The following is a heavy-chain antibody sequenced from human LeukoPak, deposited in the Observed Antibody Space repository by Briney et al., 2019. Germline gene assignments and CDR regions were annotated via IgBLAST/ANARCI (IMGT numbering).Heavy chain of an antibody. CDR3: ARGYSSSWFFDY. CDR2: ISSSSSYI. D-gene: IGHD6-13*01. CDR1: GFTFSSYS. Sequence: KTGGSLRLSCAASGFTFSSYSMNWVRQAPGKGLEWVSSISSSSSYIYYADSVKGRFTISRDNAKNSLYLQMNSLRAEDTAVYYCARGYSSSWFFDYWGQGTLVTVS. V-gene: IGHV3-21*01. J-gene: IGHJ4*02.